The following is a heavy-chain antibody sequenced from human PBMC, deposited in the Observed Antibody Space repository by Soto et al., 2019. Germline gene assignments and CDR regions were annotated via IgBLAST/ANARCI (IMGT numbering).Heavy chain of an antibody. CDR2: IIPSGGST. CDR3: ARALAPFYYYYGMDV. J-gene: IGHJ6*02. D-gene: IGHD3-3*02. CDR1: GYTFTTYY. Sequence: ASVKVSCKASGYTFTTYYMHWVRQAPGQGLEWMGTIIPSGGSTSYAQKFQGRVTMTRDTSTSTAYMELSSLTSEDTAVYYCARALAPFYYYYGMDVWGQGTTVTV. V-gene: IGHV1-46*01.